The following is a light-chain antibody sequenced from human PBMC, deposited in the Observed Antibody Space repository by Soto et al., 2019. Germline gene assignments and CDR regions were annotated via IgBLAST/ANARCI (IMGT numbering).Light chain of an antibody. Sequence: DIQMTQSPSSPSAFVGDSVTFTCRASQGISNYLAWYHQKPGKVPKLLVYAASTLHSQVPSRISGSGSGTEFTLTIRSLQPEDVGTYYCQYYHSPPFTFGPGTKLEIK. J-gene: IGKJ3*01. CDR3: QYYHSPPFT. CDR2: AAS. V-gene: IGKV1-27*01. CDR1: QGISNY.